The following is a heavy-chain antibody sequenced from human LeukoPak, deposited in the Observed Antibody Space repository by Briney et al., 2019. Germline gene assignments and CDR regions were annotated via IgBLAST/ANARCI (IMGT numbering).Heavy chain of an antibody. V-gene: IGHV3-23*01. CDR3: ASTAMGGYHYYYYYMDV. D-gene: IGHD5-18*01. CDR2: ISGSGGST. J-gene: IGHJ6*03. CDR1: GFTFSSYA. Sequence: GGSLRLSCAASGFTFSSYAMSWVRQAPGKGLEWVSAISGSGGSTYYADSVKGRFTISRDNSKNTLYLQMNSLRAEDTAVYYCASTAMGGYHYYYYYMDVWGKGTTVTVSS.